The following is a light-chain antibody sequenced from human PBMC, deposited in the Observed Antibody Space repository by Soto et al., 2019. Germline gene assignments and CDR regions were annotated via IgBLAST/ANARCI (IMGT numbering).Light chain of an antibody. J-gene: IGKJ4*01. Sequence: EIVLTQSPATLSLSQGERATFSCRASRRFSSNLAWYQKKPGQAPRLLIFDASNRSTAIPPRFSGSGSGTEFTLTISSLEPEYFPVYYCQQRSNLPTFGGGTKVEIK. CDR2: DAS. CDR1: RRFSSN. V-gene: IGKV3-11*01. CDR3: QQRSNLPT.